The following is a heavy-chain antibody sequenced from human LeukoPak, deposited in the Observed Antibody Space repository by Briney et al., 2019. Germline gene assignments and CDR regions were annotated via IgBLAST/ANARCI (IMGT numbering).Heavy chain of an antibody. D-gene: IGHD3-22*01. V-gene: IGHV3-23*01. CDR2: ISGNGGGT. J-gene: IGHJ4*02. Sequence: GGSLRLSCAASGFTFSSYAMTWVRQAPGKGLEWVSSISGNGGGTYYADSVKGRFTISRDNAKNTLYLQMNSLRAEDTAVYYCARYYYSVPFDYWGPGTLVTVSS. CDR3: ARYYYSVPFDY. CDR1: GFTFSSYA.